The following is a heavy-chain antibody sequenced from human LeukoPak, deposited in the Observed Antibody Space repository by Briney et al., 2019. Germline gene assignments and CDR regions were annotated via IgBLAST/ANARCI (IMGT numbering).Heavy chain of an antibody. V-gene: IGHV1-2*02. CDR2: INPKSGGT. J-gene: IGHJ5*02. CDR1: GYTFTDYY. Sequence: ASVRVSFKASGYTFTDYYMHWVRQAPGQGGEWMGWINPKSGGTDYAQKFQGTVTMTTDTSISTPYMEVSRLRSDDTAVYYCARDYYDSSGYSRFDPWGQGTLVTVSS. D-gene: IGHD3-22*01. CDR3: ARDYYDSSGYSRFDP.